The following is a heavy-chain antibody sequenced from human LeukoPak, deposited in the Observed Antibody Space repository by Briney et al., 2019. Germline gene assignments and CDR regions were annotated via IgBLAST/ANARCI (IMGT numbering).Heavy chain of an antibody. Sequence: PSETLSLTCTVSGYSISSGYYWGWIRQPPGKGLEWIGSIYHSGSTYYNPSLKSRVTISVDTSKNQFSLKLSSVTAADTAVYYCASLDIVVVPAAEPYYDFWSGYSAYYFDYWGQGTLVTVSS. CDR3: ASLDIVVVPAAEPYYDFWSGYSAYYFDY. J-gene: IGHJ4*02. V-gene: IGHV4-38-2*02. CDR2: IYHSGST. D-gene: IGHD3-3*01. CDR1: GYSISSGYY.